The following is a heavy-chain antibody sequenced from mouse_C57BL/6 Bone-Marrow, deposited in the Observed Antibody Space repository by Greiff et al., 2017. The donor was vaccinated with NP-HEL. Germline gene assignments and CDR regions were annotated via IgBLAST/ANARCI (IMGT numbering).Heavy chain of an antibody. CDR2: IYPGGGYT. J-gene: IGHJ2*01. CDR1: GYTFTNYW. V-gene: IGHV1-63*01. CDR3: ARGPGDY. D-gene: IGHD3-2*02. Sequence: QVQLKQSGAELVRPGTSVKMSCKASGYTFTNYWIGWAKQRPGHGLEWIGDIYPGGGYTNYNEKFKGKATLTADKSSSTACMQFSSLTSEDSAIYYCARGPGDYWGQGTTLTVSS.